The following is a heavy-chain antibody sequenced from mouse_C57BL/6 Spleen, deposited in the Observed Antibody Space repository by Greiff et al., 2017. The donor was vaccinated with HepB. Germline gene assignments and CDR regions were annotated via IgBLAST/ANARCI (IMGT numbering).Heavy chain of an antibody. CDR3: ARWYYGSSYLDY. J-gene: IGHJ2*01. V-gene: IGHV1-69*01. CDR1: GYTFTSYW. Sequence: QVQLQQPGAELVMPGASVKLSCKASGYTFTSYWMHWVKQRPGQGLEWIGEIDPSDSYTNYNQKFQGKSTLTVEKSANTAYMQLSSLTSENSAVYYCARWYYGSSYLDYWGQGTTLTVSS. CDR2: IDPSDSYT. D-gene: IGHD1-1*01.